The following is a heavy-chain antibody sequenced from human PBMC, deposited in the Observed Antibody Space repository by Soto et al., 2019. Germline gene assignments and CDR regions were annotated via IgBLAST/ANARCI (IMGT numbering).Heavy chain of an antibody. CDR2: ISSSSRII. CDR3: ARDYAYAFDI. V-gene: IGHV3-48*02. CDR1: GFTFRSYS. J-gene: IGHJ3*02. D-gene: IGHD3-16*01. Sequence: EVQLVESGGGLVQPGGSLRLSCAASGFTFRSYSINWVRQAPGKGLEWVSYISSSSRIISYADSVKGRFTISRDNAKNSLYLEINSLRDEDTALYYCARDYAYAFDIWGQGTMVTVSS.